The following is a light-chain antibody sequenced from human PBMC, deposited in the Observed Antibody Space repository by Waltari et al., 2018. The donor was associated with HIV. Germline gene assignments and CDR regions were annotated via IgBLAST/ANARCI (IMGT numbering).Light chain of an antibody. V-gene: IGLV3-25*03. CDR2: KDS. J-gene: IGLJ3*02. Sequence: SYGLTQPPSVSVSPGQTATITCSGDALPKQYAYWYQQKPGQAPVMVIYKDSERPSGIPERFSGSSSATTVTLTISGVQAADEADYYCQSSDISGNYWVSGGGTKLTVL. CDR3: QSSDISGNYWV. CDR1: ALPKQY.